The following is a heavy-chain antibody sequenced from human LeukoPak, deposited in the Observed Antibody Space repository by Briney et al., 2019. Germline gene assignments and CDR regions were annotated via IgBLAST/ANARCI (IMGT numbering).Heavy chain of an antibody. CDR1: GGSISSSSYY. V-gene: IGHV4-39*01. D-gene: IGHD6-13*01. Sequence: KPSETLSLTCTVSGGSISSSSYYWGWIREPPWKGLEWIASIYDSGSTYYSPSRKSRVTISVDTSTNQFSLKLSSVTAADTAVYYCARGVAAAGQYYFDYWGQGTLVTVSS. CDR2: IYDSGST. J-gene: IGHJ4*02. CDR3: ARGVAAAGQYYFDY.